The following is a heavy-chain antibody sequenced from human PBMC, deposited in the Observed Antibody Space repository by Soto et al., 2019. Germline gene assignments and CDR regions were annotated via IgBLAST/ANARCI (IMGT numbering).Heavy chain of an antibody. D-gene: IGHD5-18*01. CDR1: GFTFSSYS. CDR3: ARDYGGEIQLGYYYYGMDV. J-gene: IGHJ6*02. Sequence: EVQLVESGGGLLKPGGSLRLSCAASGFTFSSYSMNWVRQAPGKGLEWVSSINSSSSYIYYADSVKGGFTISRDNAKNSMYLQMNRLRAEDTAVYYCARDYGGEIQLGYYYYGMDVWGQGTTVTVSS. V-gene: IGHV3-21*01. CDR2: INSSSSYI.